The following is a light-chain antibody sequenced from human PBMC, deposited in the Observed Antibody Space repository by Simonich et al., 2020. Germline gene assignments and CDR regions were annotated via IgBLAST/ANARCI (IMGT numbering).Light chain of an antibody. Sequence: DVVMTQSPLSLPVTLGQPASISCRSSQSLVNNDGNTYLNWFQQRPGQSPRRLIYKVSNRDSGVPDRFSGSVSGTDFTLKISRVEAEDVGVYYCMQALQTPWTFGQGTKVEIK. CDR3: MQALQTPWT. CDR1: QSLVNNDGNTY. CDR2: KVS. J-gene: IGKJ1*01. V-gene: IGKV2-30*01.